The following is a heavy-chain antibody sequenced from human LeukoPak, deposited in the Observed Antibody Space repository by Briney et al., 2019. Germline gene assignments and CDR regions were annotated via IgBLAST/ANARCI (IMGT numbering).Heavy chain of an antibody. Sequence: KPGGSLRLSCAASGFTFSRYWMHWVRQAPGKGLVWVSRINSDGSITSYADSVRGRLTISRDNAKNALYLQMNSLRAGDTAVYYCARQTATGTDSWGQGTLVTVSS. V-gene: IGHV3-74*01. J-gene: IGHJ4*02. CDR1: GFTFSRYW. CDR3: ARQTATGTDS. CDR2: INSDGSIT. D-gene: IGHD6-13*01.